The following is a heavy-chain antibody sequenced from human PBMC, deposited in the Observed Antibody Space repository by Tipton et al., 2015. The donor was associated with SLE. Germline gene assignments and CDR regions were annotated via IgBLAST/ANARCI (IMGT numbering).Heavy chain of an antibody. CDR2: IYYSGST. Sequence: LRLSCTVSGGSISSHYWSWIRQPPGKGLEWIGYIYYSGSTYYNPSLKSRVTISVDTSKNQFSLKLSSVTAADTAVYYCARGRGYSGSHFDYWGQGTLVTVSS. J-gene: IGHJ4*02. CDR3: ARGRGYSGSHFDY. D-gene: IGHD5-12*01. V-gene: IGHV4-59*08. CDR1: GGSISSHY.